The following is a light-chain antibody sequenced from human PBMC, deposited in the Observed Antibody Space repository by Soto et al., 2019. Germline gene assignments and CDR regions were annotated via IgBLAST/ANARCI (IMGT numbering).Light chain of an antibody. Sequence: QSALTQPASVSGSPGQSITISCTGTSSDVGSYALVSWFQQHPGKAPKVIIYEGSKRPSGVSTRFSGSNSGNTASLTISGLQAEDESDYYCCSYAGSSAVVFGGGTKLTVL. CDR2: EGS. CDR1: SSDVGSYAL. V-gene: IGLV2-23*01. CDR3: CSYAGSSAVV. J-gene: IGLJ2*01.